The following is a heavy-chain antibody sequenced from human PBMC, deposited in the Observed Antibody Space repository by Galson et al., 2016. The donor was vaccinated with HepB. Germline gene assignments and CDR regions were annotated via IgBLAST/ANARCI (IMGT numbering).Heavy chain of an antibody. D-gene: IGHD3-9*01. V-gene: IGHV1-46*01. J-gene: IGHJ4*02. Sequence: SVQVSCMASGYTFSNYYMHWVRQAPGQGLEWMGIINPSSGSHTYQQKFQGRVTMTRDPFASTVYMDLSSLRSEDTAVYYCARDRKSVDWLLYNGPFDSWGQGTLVTVSS. CDR2: INPSSGSH. CDR3: ARDRKSVDWLLYNGPFDS. CDR1: GYTFSNYY.